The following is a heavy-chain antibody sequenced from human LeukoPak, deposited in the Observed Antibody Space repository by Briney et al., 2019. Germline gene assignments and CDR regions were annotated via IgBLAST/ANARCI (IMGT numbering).Heavy chain of an antibody. Sequence: SETLSLTCTVSGGSISSSSYYWGWIRQPPGKGLEWIGSIYYSGSTYYNPSLKSRVTISVDTSKNQFSLKLSSVTAADTAVYYCARAATGLWFGELADAFDIWGQGTMVTVSS. CDR2: IYYSGST. D-gene: IGHD3-10*01. CDR1: GGSISSSSYY. J-gene: IGHJ3*02. CDR3: ARAATGLWFGELADAFDI. V-gene: IGHV4-39*07.